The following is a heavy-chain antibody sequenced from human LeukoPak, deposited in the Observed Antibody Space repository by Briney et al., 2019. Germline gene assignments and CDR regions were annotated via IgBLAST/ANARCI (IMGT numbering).Heavy chain of an antibody. Sequence: GESLQISCKGSGFSFTTYWIGWVRQMPGKGLEWMGIIYPGDSETRYGPSFQGQVTISADKSISTAYLQWSSLKASDTAMYYCARRGINSPFDYWGQGTLVTVSS. CDR3: ARRGINSPFDY. J-gene: IGHJ4*02. V-gene: IGHV5-51*01. CDR2: IYPGDSET. D-gene: IGHD3-16*01. CDR1: GFSFTTYW.